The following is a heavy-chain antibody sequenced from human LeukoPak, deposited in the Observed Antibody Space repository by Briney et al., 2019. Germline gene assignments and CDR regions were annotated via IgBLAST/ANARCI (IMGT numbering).Heavy chain of an antibody. Sequence: GGSLRLSCAASGFTFSDYYMIWISQAPGKGLEWVSYISSSSSTIYYADSVKGRFTISRDNAKNSLYLQMSSLRAEDTAVYYCARSRTRDVFDIWGQGTMVTVSS. CDR2: ISSSSSTI. CDR3: ARSRTRDVFDI. J-gene: IGHJ3*02. CDR1: GFTFSDYY. V-gene: IGHV3-11*01.